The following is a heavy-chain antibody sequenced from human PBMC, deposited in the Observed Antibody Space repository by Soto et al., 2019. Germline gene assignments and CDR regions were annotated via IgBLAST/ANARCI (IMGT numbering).Heavy chain of an antibody. V-gene: IGHV3-33*01. D-gene: IGHD2-15*01. Sequence: QVQLVESGGGVVQPGRSLRLSCAASGFTFSSYGMHWVRQAPGKGLEWVAVIWYDGSNKYYADSVKGRFTISRDNSKNTLYLQMNSLRAEDTAVYYCARGPDIVVAVAATPRGGGDYGMDVWGQGTTVTVSS. CDR1: GFTFSSYG. CDR3: ARGPDIVVAVAATPRGGGDYGMDV. CDR2: IWYDGSNK. J-gene: IGHJ6*02.